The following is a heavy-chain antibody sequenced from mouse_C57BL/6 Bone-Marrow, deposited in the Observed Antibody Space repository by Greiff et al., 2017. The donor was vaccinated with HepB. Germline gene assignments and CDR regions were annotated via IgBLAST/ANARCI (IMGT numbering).Heavy chain of an antibody. J-gene: IGHJ2*01. Sequence: EVKLMESGPELVKPGASVKIPCKASGYTFTDYNMDWVKQSHGKSLEWIGDINPKNGGTIYNQKFKGKATLTGDHSSSTAYMELRSLTSEYTAVYYCARWQDYDVPYYFDYWGQGTTRTVSS. V-gene: IGHV1-18*01. D-gene: IGHD2-4*01. CDR1: GYTFTDYN. CDR2: INPKNGGT. CDR3: ARWQDYDVPYYFDY.